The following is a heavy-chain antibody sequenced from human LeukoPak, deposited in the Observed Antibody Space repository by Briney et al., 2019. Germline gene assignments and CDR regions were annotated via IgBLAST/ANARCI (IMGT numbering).Heavy chain of an antibody. D-gene: IGHD2-21*01. CDR3: AGYCGGDCYGMDV. CDR2: IKQDGSEK. CDR1: GFTFSTYW. Sequence: PGGSLRLSCSASGFTFSTYWMSWVRQAPGKGLEWVANIKQDGSEKFYVDSVKGRFAISRDNAKNSLYLQMNSLRAEDTAVYYCAGYCGGDCYGMDVWGQGTTVTVSS. J-gene: IGHJ6*02. V-gene: IGHV3-7*01.